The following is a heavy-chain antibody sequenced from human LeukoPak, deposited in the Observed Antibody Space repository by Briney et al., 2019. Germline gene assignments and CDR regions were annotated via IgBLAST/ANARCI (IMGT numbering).Heavy chain of an antibody. CDR3: ARGSLDGYDL. D-gene: IGHD5-12*01. CDR2: ISSSSSYI. J-gene: IGHJ4*02. CDR1: GFTFSSYS. V-gene: IGHV3-21*01. Sequence: GGSLRLSCAASGFTFSSYSMNWVRQAPGKGLGWVSSISSSSSYIYYADSVKGRFTISRDNAKNSLYLQMNSPRAEDTAVYYCARGSLDGYDLWGQGTLVTVSS.